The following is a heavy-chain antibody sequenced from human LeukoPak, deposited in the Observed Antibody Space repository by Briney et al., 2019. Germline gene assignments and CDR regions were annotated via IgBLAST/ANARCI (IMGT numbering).Heavy chain of an antibody. D-gene: IGHD3-10*02. V-gene: IGHV3-30*18. Sequence: GGSLRLSCAASGFTFSSYGMHWVRQAPGKGLEWVTVISYDGLNKYYADSVKGRFTISRDNAKNSLYLQMNSPRAEDTAVYYCAELGITMIGGVWGKGTTVTISS. CDR2: ISYDGLNK. CDR1: GFTFSSYG. J-gene: IGHJ6*04. CDR3: AELGITMIGGV.